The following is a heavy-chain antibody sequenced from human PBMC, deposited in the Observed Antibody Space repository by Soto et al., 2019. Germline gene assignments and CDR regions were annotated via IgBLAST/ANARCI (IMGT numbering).Heavy chain of an antibody. Sequence: EVQLLESGGGLVQPGRSLRLSCAASGFTFSSYAMNWVRQAPGKGLEWVSAMNGTGGSTYYPDSVKGRLTISGDNSKNTLYLQMTSLRVEDTAVFSCAKAGFSSGWSPSYFDYWGQGTLVTVSS. CDR2: MNGTGGST. V-gene: IGHV3-23*01. CDR1: GFTFSSYA. J-gene: IGHJ4*02. D-gene: IGHD6-19*01. CDR3: AKAGFSSGWSPSYFDY.